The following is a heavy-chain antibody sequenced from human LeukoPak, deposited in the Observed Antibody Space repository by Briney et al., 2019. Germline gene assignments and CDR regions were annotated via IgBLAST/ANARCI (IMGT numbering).Heavy chain of an antibody. CDR3: ARNQDYGVYNSVGAFDI. V-gene: IGHV3-53*01. CDR2: FYGADST. CDR1: GFTVSSNY. J-gene: IGHJ3*02. Sequence: PGGSLRLSCAASGFTVSSNYMTWVRQAPGKGLEWVSNFYGADSTYYADSVKGRFTISRDNSKNTLYLQMNSLRAEDTAVYYCARNQDYGVYNSVGAFDIWGQGTMVTVSS. D-gene: IGHD4-17*01.